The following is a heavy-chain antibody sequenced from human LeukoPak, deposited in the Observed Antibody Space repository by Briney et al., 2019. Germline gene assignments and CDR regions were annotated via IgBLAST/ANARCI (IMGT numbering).Heavy chain of an antibody. D-gene: IGHD2-15*01. V-gene: IGHV1-69*13. J-gene: IGHJ6*03. CDR1: RDTFDSYS. Sequence: SVKVSCKASRDTFDSYSISWVRQAPGQGLEWMGGTIPMFGSANYAQKLQGRVTITSDQSTTTAYMELSSLSPEDTAVYYCARVGRSRGSLPNSYYYMDVWGKGTTVTVSS. CDR2: TIPMFGSA. CDR3: ARVGRSRGSLPNSYYYMDV.